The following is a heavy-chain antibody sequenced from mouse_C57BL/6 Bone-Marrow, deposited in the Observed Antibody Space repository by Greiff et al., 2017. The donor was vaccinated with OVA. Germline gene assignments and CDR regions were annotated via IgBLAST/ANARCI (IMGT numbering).Heavy chain of an antibody. CDR3: ARSYDGYYVYAMDY. Sequence: DVQLVESGGGLVQPGGSLSLSCAASGFTFTDYYMSWVRQPPGKALEWLGFIRNKANGYTTEYSASVKGRFTISRDNSQSILYLQMNALRAEDSATYYCARSYDGYYVYAMDYWGQGTSVTVSS. CDR2: IRNKANGYTT. V-gene: IGHV7-3*01. CDR1: GFTFTDYY. D-gene: IGHD2-3*01. J-gene: IGHJ4*01.